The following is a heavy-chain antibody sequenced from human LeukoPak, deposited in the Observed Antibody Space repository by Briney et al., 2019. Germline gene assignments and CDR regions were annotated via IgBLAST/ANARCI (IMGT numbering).Heavy chain of an antibody. CDR3: AKDIVVVPAPVGYFDL. D-gene: IGHD2-2*01. J-gene: IGHJ2*01. Sequence: GGSLRLSCAASGFIFNNYSMNWVRQAPGKGLEWVSYISKSSSTIYYADSVKGRFTISRDNSKNTEYLQMNSLRAEDTAVYYCAKDIVVVPAPVGYFDLWGRGTLVTVSS. CDR1: GFIFNNYS. CDR2: ISKSSSTI. V-gene: IGHV3-48*01.